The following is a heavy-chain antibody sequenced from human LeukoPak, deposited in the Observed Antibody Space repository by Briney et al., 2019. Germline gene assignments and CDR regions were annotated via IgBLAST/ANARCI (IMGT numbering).Heavy chain of an antibody. CDR2: MYYTGDT. V-gene: IGHV4-59*13. D-gene: IGHD4-17*01. CDR1: GGSISGYY. J-gene: IGHJ5*02. Sequence: PLETLSLTCTVSGGSISGYYWSWIRQPPGKGLEWIGFMYYTGDTKYNPSPRSRLTISLDTSKNQFSLKVSSATAADTAVYYCVRSKSGTYGWFDPWGQGTLVTVSA. CDR3: VRSKSGTYGWFDP.